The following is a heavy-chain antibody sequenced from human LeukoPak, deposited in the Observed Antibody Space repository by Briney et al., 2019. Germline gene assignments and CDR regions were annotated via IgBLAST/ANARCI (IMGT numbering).Heavy chain of an antibody. J-gene: IGHJ6*03. D-gene: IGHD4-23*01. CDR2: INQVEKT. CDR1: GGSLTGYP. Sequence: ASETLSLTCAVHGGSLTGYPWAWVRQSPGEGLEWIGEINQVEKTIYSPSLESRVSISLEASRNHFFLQLTSVAAADTAMYYCARGRETPSRLFFDYYFMDVWGPGTPVTVSS. V-gene: IGHV4-34*01. CDR3: ARGRETPSRLFFDYYFMDV.